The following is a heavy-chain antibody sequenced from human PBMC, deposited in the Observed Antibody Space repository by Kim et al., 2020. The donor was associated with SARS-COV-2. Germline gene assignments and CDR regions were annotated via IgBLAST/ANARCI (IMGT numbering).Heavy chain of an antibody. Sequence: SETLSLTCAVYGGSFSGYYWSWIRQPPGKGLEWIGEINHSGSTNYNPSLKSRVTISVDTSKNQFSLKLSSVTAADTAVYYCARVRRGSSTSCYVDYWGQGTLVTVSS. J-gene: IGHJ4*02. CDR2: INHSGST. D-gene: IGHD2-2*01. CDR3: ARVRRGSSTSCYVDY. CDR1: GGSFSGYY. V-gene: IGHV4-34*01.